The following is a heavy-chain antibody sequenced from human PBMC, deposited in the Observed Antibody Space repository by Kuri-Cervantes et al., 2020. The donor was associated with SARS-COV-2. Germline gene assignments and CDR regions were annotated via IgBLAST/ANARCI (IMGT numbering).Heavy chain of an antibody. CDR1: GGSISSSSYY. CDR3: ARVDYDFWSGYSPTVDY. V-gene: IGHV4-39*01. J-gene: IGHJ4*02. Sequence: ESLKISCTVSGGSISSSSYYWGWIRQPPGKGLEWIGSIYYSGSTYYNPSLKSRVTISVDTSKNQFSLKLSSVTAADTAVYYCARVDYDFWSGYSPTVDYWGQGTLVTVSS. D-gene: IGHD3-3*01. CDR2: IYYSGST.